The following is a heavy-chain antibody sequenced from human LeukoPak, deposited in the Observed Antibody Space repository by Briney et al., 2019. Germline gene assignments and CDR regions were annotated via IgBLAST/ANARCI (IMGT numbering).Heavy chain of an antibody. Sequence: ASVKVSCKASGYTFTSYDINWVRQAPGQGLEWMGWMNPNSGNTGYAQKFQGRVSMTRNTYITTAYMELSSLRSEDTAVYYCARSTGYCSGGSCPTLDYWGQGTLVTVSS. J-gene: IGHJ4*02. CDR3: ARSTGYCSGGSCPTLDY. D-gene: IGHD2-15*01. CDR2: MNPNSGNT. V-gene: IGHV1-8*01. CDR1: GYTFTSYD.